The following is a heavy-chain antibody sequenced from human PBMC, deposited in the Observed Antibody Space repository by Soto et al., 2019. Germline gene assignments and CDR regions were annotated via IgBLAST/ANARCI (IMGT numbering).Heavy chain of an antibody. CDR1: GYTFTSYG. Sequence: QVQLVQSGAEVKKPGASVKVSCKASGYTFTSYGISWVRQAPGQGLEWMGWISAYNGNTNYAQKLQGRVTMTTDTPTSTAYMELRSLRSDDTAVYYCARDGAYCGGDCYWSYYYYGMDVWGQGTTVTVSS. D-gene: IGHD2-21*02. CDR2: ISAYNGNT. J-gene: IGHJ6*02. V-gene: IGHV1-18*01. CDR3: ARDGAYCGGDCYWSYYYYGMDV.